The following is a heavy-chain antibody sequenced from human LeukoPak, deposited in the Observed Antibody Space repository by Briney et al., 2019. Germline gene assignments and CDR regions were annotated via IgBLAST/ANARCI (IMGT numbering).Heavy chain of an antibody. D-gene: IGHD5-24*01. CDR2: IKPDGSDK. Sequence: PGGSLRLSCVGSGFSYRSHWVNWVRQSPGKGLEWVANIKPDGSDKYYVDSERGRFTVSGDNAKNSAFLQMNSLRAEDTAIYYCATISAQTFDIWGQGTLVSVSS. J-gene: IGHJ3*02. CDR3: ATISAQTFDI. V-gene: IGHV3-7*01. CDR1: GFSYRSHW.